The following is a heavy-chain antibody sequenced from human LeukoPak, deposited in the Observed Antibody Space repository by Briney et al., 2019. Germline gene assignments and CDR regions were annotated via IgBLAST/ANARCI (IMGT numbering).Heavy chain of an antibody. Sequence: ASVRVSCKGSGGAFSSYTISWVRQAPGQGLEWMGRIIPILGIANYAQKFQGRVTIAADKSTSTVYMELSSLRSEDTAVYYCARGEATYYYAYWGQGTLVTVSS. V-gene: IGHV1-69*02. CDR1: GGAFSSYT. J-gene: IGHJ4*02. CDR2: IIPILGIA. CDR3: ARGEATYYYAY.